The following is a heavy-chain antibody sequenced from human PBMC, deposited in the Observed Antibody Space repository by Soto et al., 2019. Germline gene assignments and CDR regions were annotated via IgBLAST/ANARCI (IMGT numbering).Heavy chain of an antibody. D-gene: IGHD3-22*01. Sequence: SETLSLTCTVSGGSISSSSYYWGWIRQPPGEGLEWIGSIYYSGSTYYNPSLKSRVTISVDTSKNQFSLKLSSVTAADTAVYYCARVGWVGAYYDSSGYYPTSFDYWGQGTLVTVSS. CDR2: IYYSGST. J-gene: IGHJ4*02. CDR1: GGSISSSSYY. V-gene: IGHV4-39*01. CDR3: ARVGWVGAYYDSSGYYPTSFDY.